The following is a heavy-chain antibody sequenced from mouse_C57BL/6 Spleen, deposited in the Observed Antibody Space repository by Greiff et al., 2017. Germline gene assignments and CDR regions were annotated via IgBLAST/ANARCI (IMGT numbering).Heavy chain of an antibody. V-gene: IGHV1-15*01. CDR2: IDPETGGT. CDR1: GYTFTDYE. J-gene: IGHJ1*03. D-gene: IGHD2-4*01. CDR3: TRGDYDGKGYFDV. Sequence: QVQLKQSGAELVRPGASVTLSCKASGYTFTDYEMHWVKQTPVHGLEWIGAIDPETGGTAYNQKFKGKAILTADKYSSTAYMELRSLAAEDSAVYYCTRGDYDGKGYFDVWGTGTTVTVSS.